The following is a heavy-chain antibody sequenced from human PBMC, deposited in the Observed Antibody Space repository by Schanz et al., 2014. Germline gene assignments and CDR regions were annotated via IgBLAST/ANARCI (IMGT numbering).Heavy chain of an antibody. J-gene: IGHJ2*01. D-gene: IGHD3-16*01. Sequence: QVQLVQSEAEVKKPGSSVKVSCKASGGTFSSYTISWVRQAPGQGLEWMGRIIPILGIANYAQNFQGRVTITADKSTSTAYMELTSLRSEDTAHYCCVRVPSRDVSFDLWGRGTLVTVSS. CDR2: IIPILGIA. V-gene: IGHV1-69*02. CDR3: VRVPSRDVSFDL. CDR1: GGTFSSYT.